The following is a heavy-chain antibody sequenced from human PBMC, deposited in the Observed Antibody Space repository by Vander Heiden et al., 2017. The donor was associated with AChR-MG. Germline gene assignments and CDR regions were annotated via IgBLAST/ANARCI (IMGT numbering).Heavy chain of an antibody. Sequence: QVQLVESGGGVVQPGRSLRLSCAASGFTSRRYGLHWVRQAPGKVLEWVAVRAYDESNKYYADSVKGRFTISRDNSKNTLYLQMNSLRAEDTAVYYCAKDAAFFLPSTDAFDIWGQGTMVTVSS. D-gene: IGHD2-15*01. CDR3: AKDAAFFLPSTDAFDI. CDR2: RAYDESNK. V-gene: IGHV3-30*18. J-gene: IGHJ3*02. CDR1: GFTSRRYG.